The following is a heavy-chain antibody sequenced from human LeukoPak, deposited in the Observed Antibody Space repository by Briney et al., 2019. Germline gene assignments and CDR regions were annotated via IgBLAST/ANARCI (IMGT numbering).Heavy chain of an antibody. Sequence: GGSLRLSCAASGFTFSSYGMHWVRQAPGKGLEWVAFIRYDGSNKYYADSVKGRFTISRDNSKNTLYLQMNSLRAEDTAVYYCAKGPGYYDSSGDAFDIWGQGTMVAVSS. CDR3: AKGPGYYDSSGDAFDI. CDR2: IRYDGSNK. J-gene: IGHJ3*02. CDR1: GFTFSSYG. V-gene: IGHV3-30*02. D-gene: IGHD3-22*01.